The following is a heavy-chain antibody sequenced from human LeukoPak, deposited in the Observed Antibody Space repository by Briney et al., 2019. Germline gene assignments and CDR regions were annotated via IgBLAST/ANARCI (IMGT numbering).Heavy chain of an antibody. CDR2: IKKDGNEK. Sequence: GGSLRLSCAASGFTFSGYWMSWVRQAPGKGLEWVANIKKDGNEKYYVDSVKGRFTISRDNSKNTLYLQMNSLRAEDTAVYYCARDGIGIAARPDYFDYWGQGTLVTVSS. D-gene: IGHD6-6*01. V-gene: IGHV3-7*01. J-gene: IGHJ4*02. CDR1: GFTFSGYW. CDR3: ARDGIGIAARPDYFDY.